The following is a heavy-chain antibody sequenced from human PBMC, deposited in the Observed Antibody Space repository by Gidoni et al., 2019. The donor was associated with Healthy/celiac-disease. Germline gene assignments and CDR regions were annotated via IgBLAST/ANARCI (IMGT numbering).Heavy chain of an antibody. CDR2: ISSSGSTI. J-gene: IGHJ4*02. D-gene: IGHD2-2*01. CDR3: VQERGTKPKRVYQLSV. CDR1: GFPFRSYE. Sequence: EVQLVESGGGLVQPGGSLRLSWADYGFPFRSYEMNWVRQAPGKGLAWVSYISSSGSTIYYADSVKGRFTISRDNAKNSLYLQMNSLRAEDTAVYYCVQERGTKPKRVYQLSVWGQGTLVTVSS. V-gene: IGHV3-48*03.